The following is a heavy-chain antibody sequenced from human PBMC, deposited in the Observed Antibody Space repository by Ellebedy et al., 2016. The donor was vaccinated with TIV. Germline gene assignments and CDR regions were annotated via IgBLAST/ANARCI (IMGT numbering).Heavy chain of an antibody. V-gene: IGHV3-43*02. D-gene: IGHD3-10*01. CDR2: IESSGIVT. J-gene: IGHJ6*02. CDR1: GLTFNIYA. CDR3: AKDYFSLVRGGLMDV. Sequence: GESLKISCGASGLTFNIYAMTWVRQAPGKGLEWVSTIESSGIVTYYAESVKGRFTISRDNSKNSLYLQMNSLTTDDTALYYCAKDYFSLVRGGLMDVWGQGTTVTVSS.